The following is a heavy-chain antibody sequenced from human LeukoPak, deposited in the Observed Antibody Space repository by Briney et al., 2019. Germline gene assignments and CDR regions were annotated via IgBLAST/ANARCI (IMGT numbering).Heavy chain of an antibody. CDR1: GGSISSSSYY. CDR2: IYQSGST. Sequence: SETLSLTCTVSGGSISSSSYYWGWIRQPPGKGLEWFGEIYQSGSTSYNPSLKRRVTISVDKSKNQFSLQLSSVTAADTAVYYCARDNGLAAAGSNYYGMDVWGQGTTVTVSS. D-gene: IGHD6-13*01. V-gene: IGHV4-39*07. CDR3: ARDNGLAAAGSNYYGMDV. J-gene: IGHJ6*02.